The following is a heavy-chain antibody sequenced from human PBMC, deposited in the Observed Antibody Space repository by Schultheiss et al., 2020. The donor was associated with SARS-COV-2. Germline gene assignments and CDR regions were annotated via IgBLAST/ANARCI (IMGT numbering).Heavy chain of an antibody. CDR1: GFTFSSYA. J-gene: IGHJ6*02. Sequence: GESLKISCAASGFTFSSYAMSWVRQAPGKGLEWVSSISSSSSYIYYADSVKGRFTISRDNAKNSLYLQMNSLRDEDTAVYYCARDRNNWNSEGYYYYYGMDVWGQGTTVTVSS. D-gene: IGHD1-7*01. CDR2: ISSSSSYI. V-gene: IGHV3-21*01. CDR3: ARDRNNWNSEGYYYYYGMDV.